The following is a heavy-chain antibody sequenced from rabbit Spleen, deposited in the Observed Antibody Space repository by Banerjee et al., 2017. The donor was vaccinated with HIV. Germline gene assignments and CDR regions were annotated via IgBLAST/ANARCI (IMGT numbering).Heavy chain of an antibody. D-gene: IGHD1-1*01. V-gene: IGHV1S40*01. CDR1: GFSFSSSYW. J-gene: IGHJ3*01. CDR3: ARDLPDIIGWNFGF. CDR2: IYTGSSGST. Sequence: QSLEESGGDLVKPGASLTLTCTASGFSFSSSYWICWVRQAPGKGLEWIACIYTGSSGSTYYASWAKGRFTISKTSSTTVTLQMTSLTAADTATYFCARDLPDIIGWNFGFWGPGTLVTVS.